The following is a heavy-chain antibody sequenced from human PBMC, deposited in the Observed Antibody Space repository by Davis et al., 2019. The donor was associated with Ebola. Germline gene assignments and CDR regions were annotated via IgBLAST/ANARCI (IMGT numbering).Heavy chain of an antibody. V-gene: IGHV1-2*02. CDR2: INPNSGGT. Sequence: ALVKVSCKASGYTFTGYYMHWVRQAPGQGLEWMGWINPNSGGTNYAQKLQGRVTMTTDTATNTAYMELRSLRADDTAVYYCARDFSEGGLHYWGQGTLVTVSS. J-gene: IGHJ4*02. CDR1: GYTFTGYY. CDR3: ARDFSEGGLHY. D-gene: IGHD1-26*01.